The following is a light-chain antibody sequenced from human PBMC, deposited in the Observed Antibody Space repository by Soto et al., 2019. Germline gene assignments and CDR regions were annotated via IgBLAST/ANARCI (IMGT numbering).Light chain of an antibody. CDR1: QSVSRS. Sequence: QLTQSPSSLSASVGDTVIITCRASQSVSRSLTWYQQKPGQAPKLLIYAASTLHSGVPSRFSGSGSGTEFTLTISSLQPEDFAIYYCQQNAIVPPWTFGQGTKVDIK. J-gene: IGKJ1*01. CDR3: QQNAIVPPWT. V-gene: IGKV1-39*01. CDR2: AAS.